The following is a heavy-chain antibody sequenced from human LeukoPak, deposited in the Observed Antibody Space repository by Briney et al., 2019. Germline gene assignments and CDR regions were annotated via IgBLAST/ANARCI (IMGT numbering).Heavy chain of an antibody. CDR3: AKDLDIVVVPAAVYFDY. CDR2: ISGSGGST. V-gene: IGHV3-23*01. J-gene: IGHJ4*02. D-gene: IGHD2-2*03. CDR1: GFTFSSYA. Sequence: PGGSLRLSCAASGFTFSSYAMSWVRQAPGKGLEWVSAISGSGGSTYYADSVKGRFTISRDNSKNTLYPQMNSLRAEDTAVYYCAKDLDIVVVPAAVYFDYWGQGTLVTVSS.